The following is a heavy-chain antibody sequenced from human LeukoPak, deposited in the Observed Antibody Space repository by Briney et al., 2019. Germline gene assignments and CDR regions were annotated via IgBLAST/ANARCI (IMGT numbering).Heavy chain of an antibody. CDR3: AKSVTADP. J-gene: IGHJ5*02. Sequence: PGGSLRLSCAASGFTFSTYALIGSRQPPGKGLEWVSAISPGGDRTYYADSVKGRFAISRDNSKNTLYLQMNSLRAEDTAVYYCAKSVTADPWGQGTLVTVSS. D-gene: IGHD4-23*01. V-gene: IGHV3-23*01. CDR2: ISPGGDRT. CDR1: GFTFSTYA.